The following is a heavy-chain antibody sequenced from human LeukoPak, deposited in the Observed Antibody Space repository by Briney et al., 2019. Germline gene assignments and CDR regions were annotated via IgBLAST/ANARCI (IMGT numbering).Heavy chain of an antibody. CDR3: ARGKIGYSYGSYY. J-gene: IGHJ4*02. D-gene: IGHD5-18*01. Sequence: GESLKISCKGPGYSFTTSWIGWVRQMPGKGLEWMGIIYPGDSDTRYSPSFQGHVTISADKSISTAYLQWSSLKASDTAIYYCARGKIGYSYGSYYWGQGTLVTVSS. CDR1: GYSFTTSW. V-gene: IGHV5-51*01. CDR2: IYPGDSDT.